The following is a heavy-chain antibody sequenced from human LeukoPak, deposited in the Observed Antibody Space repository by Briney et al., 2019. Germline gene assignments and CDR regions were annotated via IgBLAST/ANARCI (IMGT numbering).Heavy chain of an antibody. CDR2: IHNSGST. J-gene: IGHJ4*02. D-gene: IGHD2-15*01. Sequence: SETLSLTCTVASDSISSYYWSWIRQPPGKGLEWIGFIHNSGSTNYNPSLKSRLAMSLDTSKNQFSLNLNSVTAADTAVYYCARSTYCSGGSCYGNLYYFDYWGQGTLVTVSS. CDR3: ARSTYCSGGSCYGNLYYFDY. V-gene: IGHV4-59*01. CDR1: SDSISSYY.